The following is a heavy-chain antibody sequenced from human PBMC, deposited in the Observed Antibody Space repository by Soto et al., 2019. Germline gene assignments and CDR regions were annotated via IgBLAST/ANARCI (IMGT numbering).Heavy chain of an antibody. CDR3: AKDVNTVTPHPLFDY. CDR1: GFTSSSYV. D-gene: IGHD4-17*01. J-gene: IGHJ4*02. V-gene: IGHV3-23*01. Sequence: GGSLRLSCAASGFTSSSYVMSWVRQAPGKGPEWVSAISGSGGSTYYADSVKGRFTISRDNSKNTLYLQMNSLRAEDTAVYYCAKDVNTVTPHPLFDYWGQGTLVTVS. CDR2: ISGSGGST.